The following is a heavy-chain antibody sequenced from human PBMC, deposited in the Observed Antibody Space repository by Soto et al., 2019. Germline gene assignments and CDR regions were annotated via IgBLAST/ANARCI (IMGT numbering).Heavy chain of an antibody. J-gene: IGHJ4*02. CDR2: IYYSGST. Sequence: SETLSLTCTVSGGSGSSGRYYWGWVRQPPGKGLEWIGYIYYSGSTKYNPSLKSRATISVDTSKNQFSLKLSSVTAADTAVYYCAGDKGYDSLTGYDYFDYWGQGTLVTVSS. D-gene: IGHD3-9*01. CDR3: AGDKGYDSLTGYDYFDY. CDR1: GGSGSSGRYY. V-gene: IGHV4-61*01.